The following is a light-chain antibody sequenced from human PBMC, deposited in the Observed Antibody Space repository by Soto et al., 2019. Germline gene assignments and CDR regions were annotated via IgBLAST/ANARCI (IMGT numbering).Light chain of an antibody. CDR1: QSVLYSSNSKNY. CDR3: QQYYSTSST. CDR2: WAS. V-gene: IGKV4-1*01. J-gene: IGKJ2*01. Sequence: DIVMTQSPDSLAVSLGERATINCKSSQSVLYSSNSKNYLAWYQQKPGQPPKLLIYWASTRESGVPDRFSGSGSGTDLTLTISSLQAEDVAVYYCQQYYSTSSTFGQGTKLKIK.